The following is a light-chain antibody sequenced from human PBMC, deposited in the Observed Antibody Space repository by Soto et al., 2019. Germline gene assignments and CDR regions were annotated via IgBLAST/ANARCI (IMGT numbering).Light chain of an antibody. CDR1: QGVGDW. CDR3: QQYDSYST. V-gene: IGKV1-5*03. Sequence: IQMTQSPSTLSASVGDRVTITCRASQGVGDWLAWYQQKPGKAPKVLIYKASTLHSGVPSRFSGSGSGTEFPLTISSLQPDDFATYYCQQYDSYSTFGQGTKLEIK. J-gene: IGKJ2*01. CDR2: KAS.